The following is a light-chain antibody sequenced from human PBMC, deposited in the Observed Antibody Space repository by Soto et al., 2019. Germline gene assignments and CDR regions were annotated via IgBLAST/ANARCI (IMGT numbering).Light chain of an antibody. CDR1: QSVSSN. CDR3: QHTQT. Sequence: EIVMTQSPATLSVSPGERATLSCRASQSVSSNLAWYQQKPGQAPRLLIYGASTRATGIPARFSGSGSGTEFTLTISSLKSEDFAVYYCQHTQTFGQGTKVDIK. V-gene: IGKV3-15*01. CDR2: GAS. J-gene: IGKJ1*01.